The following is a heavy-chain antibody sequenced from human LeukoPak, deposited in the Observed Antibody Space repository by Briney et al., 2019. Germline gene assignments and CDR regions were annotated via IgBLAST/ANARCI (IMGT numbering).Heavy chain of an antibody. CDR2: VGRSGVDT. V-gene: IGHV3-23*01. CDR3: VKHSGGVYGNSDS. J-gene: IGHJ4*02. D-gene: IGHD1-1*01. Sequence: GGSLRLSCVASGFTFSSYAVSWFRQAPGKGLEWVSTVGRSGVDTYYADSVWGRFTISKDSSKNTLQMNSLSAEDTAIYYCVKHSGGVYGNSDSWGQGILVTVSS. CDR1: GFTFSSYA.